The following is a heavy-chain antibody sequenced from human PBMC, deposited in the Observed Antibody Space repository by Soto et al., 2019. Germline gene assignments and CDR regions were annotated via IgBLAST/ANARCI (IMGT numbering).Heavy chain of an antibody. J-gene: IGHJ3*02. CDR2: IWYDGSNK. D-gene: IGHD6-19*01. Sequence: PGGSLRLSCAASGFTFSSYGMHWVRQAPGKGLEWVAVIWYDGSNKYYADSVKGRFTISRDNSKNTLYLQMNSLRAEDTAVYYCARPAQWLVRDDAFDIWGQGTMVT. CDR1: GFTFSSYG. CDR3: ARPAQWLVRDDAFDI. V-gene: IGHV3-33*01.